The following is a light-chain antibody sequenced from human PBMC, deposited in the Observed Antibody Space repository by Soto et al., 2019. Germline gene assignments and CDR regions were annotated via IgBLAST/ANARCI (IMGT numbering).Light chain of an antibody. CDR2: EVS. Sequence: SALTQPASVSGSPGQSISISCTGNSTDVGGYDFVSWYKHQPGTAPKLLISEVSKRPSGVSDRFSGAKSGDTASLTISGLQAEDEADYYCSSYRSGTTVVFGSGTRSPS. J-gene: IGLJ1*01. CDR1: STDVGGYDF. V-gene: IGLV2-14*01. CDR3: SSYRSGTTVV.